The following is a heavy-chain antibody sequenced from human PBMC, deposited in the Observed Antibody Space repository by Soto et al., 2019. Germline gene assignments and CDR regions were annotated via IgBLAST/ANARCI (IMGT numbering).Heavy chain of an antibody. V-gene: IGHV1-69*02. J-gene: IGHJ4*02. CDR1: GGTISSYT. CDR3: ESDRGYYDRGGYSK. CDR2: IIPILGIV. D-gene: IGHD3-22*01. Sequence: QVQLVQSGAEVKKPGSSVKVSCKASGGTISSYTITWVRQAPGQGLEWMGRIIPILGIVNSAQKFQGRVTITADKSTNPANMELSSLKSEDTAEYFCESDRGYYDRGGYSKWGQGTLVTVSS.